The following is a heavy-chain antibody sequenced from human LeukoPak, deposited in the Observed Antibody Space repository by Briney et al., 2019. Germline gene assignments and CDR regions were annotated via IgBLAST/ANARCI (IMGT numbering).Heavy chain of an antibody. V-gene: IGHV4-61*02. Sequence: SQTLSLTCTVSGGSISSGSYYWSWIRQPAGKGLEWIGRIYTSGSTNYNPSLKSRVTISVDTSKNLFSLKLSSVTAADTAVYYCASSGPVYFYYYMDVWGKGTTVTVSS. CDR2: IYTSGST. D-gene: IGHD3-9*01. J-gene: IGHJ6*03. CDR1: GGSISSGSYY. CDR3: ASSGPVYFYYYMDV.